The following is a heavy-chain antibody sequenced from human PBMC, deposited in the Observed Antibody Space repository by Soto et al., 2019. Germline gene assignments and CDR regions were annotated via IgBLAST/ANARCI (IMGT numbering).Heavy chain of an antibody. CDR2: ISSSSSTI. V-gene: IGHV3-48*02. CDR1: GFTFSSYS. Sequence: EVQLVESGGGLVQPGGSLRLSCAASGFTFSSYSMNWVRQAPGKGLEWVSYISSSSSTIYYADSVKGRFTISRDNAKNSLYLKMNSLRDEDTAVYYCARDRGSGSYSHFDYWRQGTLVTVSS. D-gene: IGHD1-26*01. J-gene: IGHJ4*02. CDR3: ARDRGSGSYSHFDY.